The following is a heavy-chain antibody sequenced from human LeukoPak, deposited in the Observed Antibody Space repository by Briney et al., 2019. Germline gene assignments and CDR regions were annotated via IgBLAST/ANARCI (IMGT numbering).Heavy chain of an antibody. Sequence: GGSLRLSCAASGFSFSSYEVHWVRQAPGKGLEWLSYISGGGAPIYYADSVKGRFTISRDNAKNSLYLQMSSLRSEDTAVYYCARLPDPTTVNDAFDYWGQGTLVTVSS. CDR2: ISGGGAPI. CDR3: ARLPDPTTVNDAFDY. V-gene: IGHV3-48*03. CDR1: GFSFSSYE. J-gene: IGHJ4*02. D-gene: IGHD4-17*01.